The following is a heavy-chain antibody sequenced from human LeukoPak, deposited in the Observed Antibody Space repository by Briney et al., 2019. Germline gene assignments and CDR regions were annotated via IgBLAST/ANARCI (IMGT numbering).Heavy chain of an antibody. J-gene: IGHJ4*02. V-gene: IGHV3-74*01. CDR3: ARDEKIVGASGQDY. CDR2: INTDGGDT. D-gene: IGHD1-26*01. Sequence: GGSLRLSCAASGFTFSSYWMHWVRQAPGKGLVWVSRINTDGGDTIYADSVKGRFTISRDNAKNTLFLQMNSLRAEDTAVYYCARDEKIVGASGQDYWGQGTLVTVSS. CDR1: GFTFSSYW.